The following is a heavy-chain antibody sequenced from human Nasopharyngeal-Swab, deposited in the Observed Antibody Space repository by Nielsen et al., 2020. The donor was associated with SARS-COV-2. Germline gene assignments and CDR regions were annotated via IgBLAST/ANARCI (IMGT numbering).Heavy chain of an antibody. CDR3: AKDRDFWDPSYFYYMDV. Sequence: GESLKISCAASGFTFSNYAMTWVRQAPGKGREWVSAIGGSGSYTWYADSVEGRFTISRDNSKNTLFLHMNNLTAEDTAVYYCAKDRDFWDPSYFYYMDVWGKGTTVTVSS. D-gene: IGHD3-3*01. CDR1: GFTFSNYA. CDR2: IGGSGSYT. J-gene: IGHJ6*03. V-gene: IGHV3-23*01.